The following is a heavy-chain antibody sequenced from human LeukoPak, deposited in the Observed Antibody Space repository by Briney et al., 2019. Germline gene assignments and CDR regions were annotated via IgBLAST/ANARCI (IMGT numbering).Heavy chain of an antibody. J-gene: IGHJ6*02. Sequence: GESLRLSCVASGFTFNRYSMNWVRQAPGKGLEWVSSINSSSLNIYYADSVKGRFTMSRDNAKNSLYLQMNSLRVEDTAVYYCARDNYGGNSYYYYGMDVWGQGTTVTVSS. D-gene: IGHD4-23*01. V-gene: IGHV3-21*01. CDR1: GFTFNRYS. CDR3: ARDNYGGNSYYYYGMDV. CDR2: INSSSLNI.